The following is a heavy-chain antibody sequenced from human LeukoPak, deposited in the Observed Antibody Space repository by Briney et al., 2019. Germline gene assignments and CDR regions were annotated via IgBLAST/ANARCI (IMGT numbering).Heavy chain of an antibody. CDR2: ISSSSSYI. J-gene: IGHJ3*02. D-gene: IGHD1-7*01. Sequence: PGGSLRLSCAASGFTFSSYSMNWVRQAPGKGLEWVSSISSSSSYIYYADSVKGRFTISRDNAKNSLYLQMNSLRSDDTAVYYCARELRITGTTRNAFDIWGQGTMVTVSS. CDR1: GFTFSSYS. CDR3: ARELRITGTTRNAFDI. V-gene: IGHV3-21*04.